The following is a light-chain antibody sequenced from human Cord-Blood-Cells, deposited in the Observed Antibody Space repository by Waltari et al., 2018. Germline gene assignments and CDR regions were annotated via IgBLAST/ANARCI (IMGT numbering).Light chain of an antibody. CDR3: QQYNNWPLFT. V-gene: IGKV3-15*01. CDR1: QSVSSN. J-gene: IGKJ3*01. Sequence: EIGLTQSTATRSVSPGESATPSCRASQSVSSNLAWYQQKPGQAPRLLIYGASTRATGIPARFSGSGSGTEFTLTISSLQSEDFAVYYCQQYNNWPLFTFGPGTKVDIK. CDR2: GAS.